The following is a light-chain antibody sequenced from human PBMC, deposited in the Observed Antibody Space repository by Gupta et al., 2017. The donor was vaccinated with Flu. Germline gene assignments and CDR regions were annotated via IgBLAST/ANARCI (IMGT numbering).Light chain of an antibody. CDR2: GAS. CDR3: QQYDLSPKT. Sequence: VTLSLSPGEKATLSCRASQSLPSTYVAWYQKKPGQSPNLIIFGASSRATGTPDRFSGGGSGTDFTLTISRLEPEDFAGYYCQQYDLSPKTFGQGTKVEV. J-gene: IGKJ1*01. CDR1: QSLPSTY. V-gene: IGKV3-20*01.